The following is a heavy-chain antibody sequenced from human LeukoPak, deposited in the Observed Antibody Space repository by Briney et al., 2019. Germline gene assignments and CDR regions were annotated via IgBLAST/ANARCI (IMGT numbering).Heavy chain of an antibody. CDR1: GGSISNKY. CDR3: ARVYSRYDYPNYYYYMDV. Sequence: SETLSLTCTVSGGSISNKYWSWIRQPPGKGLEWIGYIYYSGSTNYNPSLKSRVTILVDTSKNQFSLKLSSVTAADTAVYYCARVYSRYDYPNYYYYMDVWGKGTTVTVSS. V-gene: IGHV4-59*01. D-gene: IGHD5-12*01. J-gene: IGHJ6*03. CDR2: IYYSGST.